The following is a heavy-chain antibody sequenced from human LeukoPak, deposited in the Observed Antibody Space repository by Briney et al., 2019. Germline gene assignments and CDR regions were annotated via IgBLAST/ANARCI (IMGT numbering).Heavy chain of an antibody. CDR1: GFTFDDYA. Sequence: HPGESLRLSCAASGFTFDDYAVHWVRQAPGKGLGWVSGISWNSGSIGYADSVKGRFTISRDNAKNSLYLKMNSLRAEETALYYCAKDITPTGSGRLMAHWGQGTLVTVSS. D-gene: IGHD3-10*01. V-gene: IGHV3-9*01. CDR2: ISWNSGSI. CDR3: AKDITPTGSGRLMAH. J-gene: IGHJ4*02.